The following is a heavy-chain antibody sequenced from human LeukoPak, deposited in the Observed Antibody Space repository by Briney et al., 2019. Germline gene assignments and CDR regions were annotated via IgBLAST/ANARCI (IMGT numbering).Heavy chain of an antibody. Sequence: GSSVKVSCKASGGTFSSYAISWVRQAPGQGLEWMGGIIPIFGTANYAQKFQGRVTITTDESTSTAHMELSSLRSEDTAVYYCARGGIAAAGTNFDYWGQGTLVTVSS. D-gene: IGHD6-13*01. CDR1: GGTFSSYA. CDR2: IIPIFGTA. V-gene: IGHV1-69*05. CDR3: ARGGIAAAGTNFDY. J-gene: IGHJ4*02.